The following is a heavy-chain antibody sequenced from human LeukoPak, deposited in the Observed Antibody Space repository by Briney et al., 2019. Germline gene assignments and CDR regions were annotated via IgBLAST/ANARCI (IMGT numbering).Heavy chain of an antibody. CDR3: ARDGADVYGRAFDY. CDR1: GGSISSYF. D-gene: IGHD3-10*01. J-gene: IGHJ4*02. V-gene: IGHV4-4*07. CDR2: IHARGAT. Sequence: SETLSLTCNVSGGSISSYFWTWIRQPAGKGLEWIGRIHARGATNYNSSLKSRVSMSVDTSKNQFSLKLTSVTAADTAVYFCARDGADVYGRAFDYWGQGTLVSVSS.